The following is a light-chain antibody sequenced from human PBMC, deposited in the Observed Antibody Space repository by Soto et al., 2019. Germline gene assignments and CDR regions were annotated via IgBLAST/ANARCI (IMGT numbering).Light chain of an antibody. J-gene: IGKJ2*01. V-gene: IGKV3-20*01. CDR2: IAS. Sequence: EVVLTQSPGTLSLSPGERATLSCWASQSVSRSYLAWYQQKPGQAPRLLIYIASSRATGIPDRFSGSGSGTDFTLNISRLEPEDFAMYYCQQYGSSPYTFGQGTKLEIK. CDR1: QSVSRSY. CDR3: QQYGSSPYT.